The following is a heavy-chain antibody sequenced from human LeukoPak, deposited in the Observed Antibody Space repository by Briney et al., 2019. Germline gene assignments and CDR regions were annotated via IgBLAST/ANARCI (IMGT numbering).Heavy chain of an antibody. Sequence: GGSLRLSCAASGLTFSRYWMSWVRQAPGKGQEWVANIKHDGSEKYYVDSVKGRFTISRDNAKNSLYLQMNSLRAEDTAVYYCAKGEAAAGGYWGQGTLVTVSS. J-gene: IGHJ4*02. D-gene: IGHD6-13*01. CDR3: AKGEAAAGGY. V-gene: IGHV3-7*01. CDR1: GLTFSRYW. CDR2: IKHDGSEK.